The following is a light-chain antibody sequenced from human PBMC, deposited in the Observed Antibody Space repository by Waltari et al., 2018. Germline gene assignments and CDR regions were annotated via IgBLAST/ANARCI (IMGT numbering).Light chain of an antibody. CDR1: QSISMW. Sequence: DIQMTQAPSTLSASVGDIVTITCRASQSISMWLAWYQQKPGKAPNLLIYKASSLDSGVPSRFSGSGSETEFTLTISSLQPEDFATYYCQQYNTFPWTFGQGTKVEIK. CDR2: KAS. CDR3: QQYNTFPWT. J-gene: IGKJ1*01. V-gene: IGKV1-5*03.